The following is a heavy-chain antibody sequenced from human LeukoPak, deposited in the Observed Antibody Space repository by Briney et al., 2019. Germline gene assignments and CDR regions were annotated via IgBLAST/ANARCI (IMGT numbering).Heavy chain of an antibody. CDR1: GFTFSSDG. J-gene: IGHJ4*02. D-gene: IGHD3-10*01. Sequence: GGSLRLSCAASGFTFSSDGMHWVRQAPGKGLEWVAFIRYDGSSKYYADSVKGRFTISRDNSKNTLYLQMNSLRAEDTAVYYCAKSVTTMVRGYFDYWGQGTLATVSS. CDR3: AKSVTTMVRGYFDY. CDR2: IRYDGSSK. V-gene: IGHV3-30*02.